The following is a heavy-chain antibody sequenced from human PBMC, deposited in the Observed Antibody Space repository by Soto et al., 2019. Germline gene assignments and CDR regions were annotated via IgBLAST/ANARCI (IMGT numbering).Heavy chain of an antibody. J-gene: IGHJ4*02. V-gene: IGHV1-24*01. Sequence: AASVKVSCKFSGYTLTELPMHCVRQAPGKGLEWMGGFDPEDGETIYAQKFQGRVTMTEDTSTDTAYMELSSLRSEDTAVYYCAADYYYDSSGYYSFDYWGQGTLVTVSS. CDR2: FDPEDGET. D-gene: IGHD3-22*01. CDR3: AADYYYDSSGYYSFDY. CDR1: GYTLTELP.